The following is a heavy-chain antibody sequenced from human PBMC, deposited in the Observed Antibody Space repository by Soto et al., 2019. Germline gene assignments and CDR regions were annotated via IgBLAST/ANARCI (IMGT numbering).Heavy chain of an antibody. CDR1: GFIFSDYY. J-gene: IGHJ6*02. CDR2: SSNRDRST. D-gene: IGHD3-3*01. CDR3: AIAWKIEKFGVISMSKGLDV. Sequence: QVQLVESGGGLVKAGGSLRLSCAASGFIFSDYYMTWIRQAPGKGLEWLSCSSNRDRSTYYADSVKDRFVVSKDNAKNLVYLQMNSLRAEDTAVYFCAIAWKIEKFGVISMSKGLDVWGQGTTVTVSS. V-gene: IGHV3-11*04.